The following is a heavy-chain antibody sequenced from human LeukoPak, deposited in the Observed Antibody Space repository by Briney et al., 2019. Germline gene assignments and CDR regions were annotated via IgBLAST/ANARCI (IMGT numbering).Heavy chain of an antibody. Sequence: GGSLRLSCAPSALTFSSYSMNWVRQAPGKGLEWVSSISSSSSYIYYADSVKGRFTISRDNAKNSLYLQMNSLRAEDTAVYYCARGGIVVVQYWGQGTLVTVSS. CDR1: ALTFSSYS. J-gene: IGHJ4*02. V-gene: IGHV3-21*01. CDR3: ARGGIVVVQY. CDR2: ISSSSSYI. D-gene: IGHD3-22*01.